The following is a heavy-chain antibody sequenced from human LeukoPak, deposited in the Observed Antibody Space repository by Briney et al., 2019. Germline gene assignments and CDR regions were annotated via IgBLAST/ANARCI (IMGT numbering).Heavy chain of an antibody. V-gene: IGHV3-48*04. D-gene: IGHD2-15*01. J-gene: IGHJ6*03. CDR2: ISGSSSTI. Sequence: GGSLRLSCAASGFTFSSYSMNWVRQAPGKGLEWLSYISGSSSTIYYAESVKGRFTISRDNAQNSQYLPMNSLRAEDTAVYYCARESLGYCSGSTCYYFYMDFWGKGTTVTVSS. CDR1: GFTFSSYS. CDR3: ARESLGYCSGSTCYYFYMDF.